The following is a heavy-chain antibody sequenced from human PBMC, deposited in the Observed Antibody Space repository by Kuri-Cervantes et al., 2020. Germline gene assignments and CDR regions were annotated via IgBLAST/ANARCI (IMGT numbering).Heavy chain of an antibody. V-gene: IGHV3-30*02. J-gene: IGHJ5*01. Sequence: GESLKISCAASGFTFNNYGMHWVRQAPGKGLEWVAFIRYDGSNEYYADSVKGRFTISRDNSKNTLYLQINSLRAEDTAVYYCARDGYGDYEDWFDSWGQGTLVTVSS. D-gene: IGHD4-17*01. CDR3: ARDGYGDYEDWFDS. CDR2: IRYDGSNE. CDR1: GFTFNNYG.